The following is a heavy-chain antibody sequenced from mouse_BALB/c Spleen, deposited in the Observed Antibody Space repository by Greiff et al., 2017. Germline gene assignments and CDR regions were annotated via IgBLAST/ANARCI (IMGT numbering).Heavy chain of an antibody. Sequence: EVQLQESGPGLVKPSQSLSLTCSVTGYSITSGYYWNWIRQFPGNKLEWMGYISYDGSNNYNPSLKNRISITRDTSKNQFFLKLNSVTTEDTATYYCAREDIDYGSAYWGQGTLVTVSA. V-gene: IGHV3-6*02. CDR1: GYSITSGYY. J-gene: IGHJ3*01. CDR3: AREDIDYGSAY. D-gene: IGHD1-1*01. CDR2: ISYDGSN.